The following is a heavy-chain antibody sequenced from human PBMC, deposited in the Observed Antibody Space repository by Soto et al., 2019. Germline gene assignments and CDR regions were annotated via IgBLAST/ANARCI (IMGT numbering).Heavy chain of an antibody. Sequence: QVQLQESGPGLVKPSQTLSLTCTVSGGSISSGGYYWSWIRQHPGKGLEWIGYIYYSGSTYYNPSLKSRATIAVDTSKNQFPLKLSSVTAADPAVYYCARVGGINWFDPWGQGTLVTVSS. CDR2: IYYSGST. D-gene: IGHD3-16*01. CDR1: GGSISSGGYY. J-gene: IGHJ5*02. CDR3: ARVGGINWFDP. V-gene: IGHV4-31*03.